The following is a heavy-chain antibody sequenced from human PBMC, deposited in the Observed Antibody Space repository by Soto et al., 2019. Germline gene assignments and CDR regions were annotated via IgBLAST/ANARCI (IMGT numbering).Heavy chain of an antibody. Sequence: SETLSLTCTVSGGSISSSSYYWGWIRQPPGKGLEWIGSIYYSGSTYYNPSLKSRVTISVDTSKNQFSLKLSSVTAADTAVYYCARPLIYGDYANWFDPWGQGTLVTVSS. CDR2: IYYSGST. V-gene: IGHV4-39*01. J-gene: IGHJ5*02. CDR1: GGSISSSSYY. CDR3: ARPLIYGDYANWFDP. D-gene: IGHD4-17*01.